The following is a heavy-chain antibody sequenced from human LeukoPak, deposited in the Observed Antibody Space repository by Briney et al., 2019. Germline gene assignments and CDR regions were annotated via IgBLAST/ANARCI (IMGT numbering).Heavy chain of an antibody. CDR1: GGSVSSGSYY. Sequence: SETLSLTCTVSGGSVSSGSYYWSWIRQPPGKGLEWIGEINHSGSTNYNPSLKSRVTISVDTSKNQFSLKLSSVTAADTAVYYCARGAWFGELSYGMDVWGQGTTVAVSS. CDR2: INHSGST. CDR3: ARGAWFGELSYGMDV. J-gene: IGHJ6*02. D-gene: IGHD3-10*01. V-gene: IGHV4-61*01.